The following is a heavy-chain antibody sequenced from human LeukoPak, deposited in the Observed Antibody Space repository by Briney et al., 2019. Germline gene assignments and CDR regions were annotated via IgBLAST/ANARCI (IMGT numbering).Heavy chain of an antibody. CDR1: GFTFNNYA. Sequence: PGGSLRLSCAASGFTFNNYAMSWVRQTPGKGLEWVSVISGSGGSTYYADSVKGRFTISRDNPKNTLYLQMNSLRAEDTAVYYCAKSPVVVTALFDYCGQGTLVTVSS. V-gene: IGHV3-23*01. CDR3: AKSPVVVTALFDY. J-gene: IGHJ4*02. CDR2: ISGSGGST. D-gene: IGHD2-21*02.